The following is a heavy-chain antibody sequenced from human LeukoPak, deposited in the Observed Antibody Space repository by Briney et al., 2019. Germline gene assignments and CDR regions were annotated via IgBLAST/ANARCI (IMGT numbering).Heavy chain of an antibody. J-gene: IGHJ4*02. CDR3: AGGAGYDSSGYYYFDY. CDR1: GGSISSYY. CDR2: IYYSGST. V-gene: IGHV4-59*01. Sequence: PSETLSLTCTVSGGSISSYYRSWVRQPPGKGLEWIGLIYYSGSTKYNPSLKRRVIISVDKSKNQSSLQLGSVPAAGTAGFYCAGGAGYDSSGYYYFDYWGQGTLVTVSS. D-gene: IGHD3-22*01.